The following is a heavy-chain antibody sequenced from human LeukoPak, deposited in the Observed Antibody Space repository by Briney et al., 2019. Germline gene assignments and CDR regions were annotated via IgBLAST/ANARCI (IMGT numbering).Heavy chain of an antibody. CDR2: IYPGDSDT. V-gene: IGHV5-51*01. CDR1: GDSFTSYW. Sequence: GESLKISCKGSGDSFTSYWIGWVRQMPGKGLEWMGIIYPGDSDTRYSPSFQGQVTISADKSISTAYLQWSSLKASDTAMYYCARLDCSGGRCSHFDYWGQGTLVTISS. D-gene: IGHD2-15*01. CDR3: ARLDCSGGRCSHFDY. J-gene: IGHJ4*02.